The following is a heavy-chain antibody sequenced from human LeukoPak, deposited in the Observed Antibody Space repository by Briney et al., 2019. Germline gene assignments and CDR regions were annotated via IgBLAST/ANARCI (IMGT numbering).Heavy chain of an antibody. D-gene: IGHD5-18*01. J-gene: IGHJ4*02. CDR2: ISYDGSNK. Sequence: GRSLRLSCAASGFTFSSYAMHWVRQAPGKGLEWVAVISYDGSNKYYADSVKGRFTISRDNSKNTLYLQMNSLRAEDTAVYYCARVPRGYSYGYVFDYWGQGTLVTVSS. CDR1: GFTFSSYA. V-gene: IGHV3-30-3*01. CDR3: ARVPRGYSYGYVFDY.